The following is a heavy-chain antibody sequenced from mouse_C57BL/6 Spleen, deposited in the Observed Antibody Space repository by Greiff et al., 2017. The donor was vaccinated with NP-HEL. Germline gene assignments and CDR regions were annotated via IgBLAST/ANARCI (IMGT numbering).Heavy chain of an antibody. D-gene: IGHD1-1*01. V-gene: IGHV5-9*01. CDR1: GFTFSSYT. CDR3: ARHVYYGSRYYFDY. CDR2: ISGGGGNT. J-gene: IGHJ2*01. Sequence: EVKLVESGGGLVKPGGSLKLSCAASGFTFSSYTMSWVRQTPEKRLEWVATISGGGGNTYYPDSVKGRFTISRDNAKNTLYLQMSSLRSEDTALYYCARHVYYGSRYYFDYWGQGTTLTVSS.